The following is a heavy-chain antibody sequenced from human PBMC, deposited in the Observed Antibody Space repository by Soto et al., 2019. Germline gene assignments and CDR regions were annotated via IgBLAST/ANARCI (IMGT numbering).Heavy chain of an antibody. Sequence: EVQLVESGGGLVQPGGSLRLSCAASGFTFSSYDMHWVRQATGKGLEWVSAIGTAGDTYYPGSVKGRFTISRENAKNSLYLQMNSLRAGDTAVYYCAREESTKVAAKYFDLWGRGTLVTVSS. CDR2: IGTAGDT. CDR1: GFTFSSYD. CDR3: AREESTKVAAKYFDL. V-gene: IGHV3-13*01. D-gene: IGHD1-1*01. J-gene: IGHJ2*01.